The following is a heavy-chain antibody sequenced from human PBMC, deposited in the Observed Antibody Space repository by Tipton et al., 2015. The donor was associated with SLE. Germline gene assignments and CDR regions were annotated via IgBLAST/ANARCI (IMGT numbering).Heavy chain of an antibody. CDR2: IGTAGDT. CDR1: GFTFSSYD. J-gene: IGHJ4*02. D-gene: IGHD1-1*01. CDR3: ARDLPKEVERRYFDY. Sequence: SLRLSCAASGFTFSSYDMHWVRQATGKGLEWVSAIGTAGDTYYPGSVKGRFTISRDNAKNSLYLQMNSLRAEDTAVYYCARDLPKEVERRYFDYWGQGTLVTVSS. V-gene: IGHV3-13*01.